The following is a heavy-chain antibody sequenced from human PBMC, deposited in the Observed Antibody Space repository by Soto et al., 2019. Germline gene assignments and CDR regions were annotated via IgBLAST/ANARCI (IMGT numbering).Heavy chain of an antibody. V-gene: IGHV3-53*04. CDR2: LYHGGAT. D-gene: IGHD3-10*01. CDR1: GFTVSSNY. J-gene: IGHJ4*02. CDR3: VRWRYGSEIH. Sequence: EARLVESGGGLVQPGGCLRLSCAASGFTVSSNYMTWVRQAPGKGLEWVSLLYHGGATHYAASVKGRFSISSHSSQNTLFLQVNSLRTEYTATYYCVRWRYGSEIHWGQGTKVIVSS.